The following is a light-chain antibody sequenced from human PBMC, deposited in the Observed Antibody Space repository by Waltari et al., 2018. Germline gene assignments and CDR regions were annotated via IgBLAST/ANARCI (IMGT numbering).Light chain of an antibody. CDR1: RSNIGNNC. CDR3: GTWDSSLSVV. J-gene: IGLJ3*02. CDR2: DNN. V-gene: IGLV1-51*01. Sequence: QSVLTQPPSVSAAPGQKVTISCSGRRSNIGNNCVSWYQQLPGTAPKLLIYDNNKRPSGIPDRFAGSKSGTSATLGITGLQTGDEADYYCGTWDSSLSVVFGGGTKLTVL.